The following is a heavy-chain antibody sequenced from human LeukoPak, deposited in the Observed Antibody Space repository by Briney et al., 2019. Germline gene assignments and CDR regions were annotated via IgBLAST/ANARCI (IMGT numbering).Heavy chain of an antibody. D-gene: IGHD3-22*01. Sequence: AGGSLRLSCAASGFTSSIYAMSWVRQTPGKGLEWVSSITSRDGTTYYTDSVKGRFTISRDNSEHTLYLQMNSLRAEDTAIYYCVRDRPNYYDSSGHYYRRNGGHWGQGTLVTVSS. CDR1: GFTSSIYA. V-gene: IGHV3-23*01. CDR2: ITSRDGTT. J-gene: IGHJ4*02. CDR3: VRDRPNYYDSSGHYYRRNGGH.